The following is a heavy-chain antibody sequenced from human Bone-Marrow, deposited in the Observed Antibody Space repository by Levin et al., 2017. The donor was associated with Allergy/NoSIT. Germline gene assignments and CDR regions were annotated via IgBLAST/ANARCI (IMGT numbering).Heavy chain of an antibody. Sequence: SETLSLTCTVSGGSIISGDYYWSWIRQPPGKGLEWFGYIYYTGTTYYNPSLNSRLTISVDTSKNQFSLRLTSVTAADTAVYFCARGVDYFDNNGFRYGGKYFQHWGQGTLVTVSS. D-gene: IGHD3-22*01. CDR2: IYYTGTT. J-gene: IGHJ1*01. V-gene: IGHV4-30-4*01. CDR3: ARGVDYFDNNGFRYGGKYFQH. CDR1: GGSIISGDYY.